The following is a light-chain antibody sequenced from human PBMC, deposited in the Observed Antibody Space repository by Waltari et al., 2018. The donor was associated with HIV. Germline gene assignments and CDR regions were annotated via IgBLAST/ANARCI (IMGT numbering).Light chain of an antibody. CDR3: QQSYSTPPWT. CDR1: QTISNY. CDR2: AAS. Sequence: DIQMTQSPSSLSASVGDRVTITCRASQTISNYLNWYQQKPGQAPKLLIYAASSLQSGVPSRFSASGSGTDFTLTISSLQPEDFATYYCQQSYSTPPWTFGQGTKVEIK. J-gene: IGKJ1*01. V-gene: IGKV1-39*01.